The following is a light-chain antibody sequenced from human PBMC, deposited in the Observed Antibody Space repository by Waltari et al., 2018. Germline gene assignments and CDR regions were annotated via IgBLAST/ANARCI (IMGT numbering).Light chain of an antibody. V-gene: IGKV1-5*03. J-gene: IGKJ2*03. CDR3: QQYNSYQS. CDR2: KAS. Sequence: DIQMTQSPSTLSASVGDSVTITCRASQSISSSLAWYQQKPGKAPKLLIYKASSLESGVPSRFSGSGSGTEFTLTISSLQPDDFATYYCQQYNSYQSFGQGTKLEIK. CDR1: QSISSS.